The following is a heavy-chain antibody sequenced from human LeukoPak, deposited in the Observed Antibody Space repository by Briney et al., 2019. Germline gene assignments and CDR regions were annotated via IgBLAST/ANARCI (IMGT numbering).Heavy chain of an antibody. CDR1: GFTFSSYW. CDR3: AKGGSNNWSFDN. CDR2: INSDGSST. V-gene: IGHV3-74*01. J-gene: IGHJ4*02. Sequence: QPGGSLRLSCAASGFTFSSYWMHWVRQAPGKGLVWVPRINSDGSSTSYADSVKGRFTIYRDNSKSTLYLQMNSLRPEDTAVYYCAKGGSNNWSFDNWGQGTLVTVSS. D-gene: IGHD1-1*01.